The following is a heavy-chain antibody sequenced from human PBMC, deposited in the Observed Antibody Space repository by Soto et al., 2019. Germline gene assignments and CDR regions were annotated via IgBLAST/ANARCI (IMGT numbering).Heavy chain of an antibody. D-gene: IGHD3-10*01. CDR1: GYTFTSYA. Sequence: ASVKVSCKASGYTFTSYAMHWVRQAPGQRLEWMGWINAGNGNTKYSQKFQGRVTITRDTSASTAYMELSSLRSEDTAVYYCARGIWFGEGVMDSWFDPWGQGTLVTVSS. CDR2: INAGNGNT. J-gene: IGHJ5*02. CDR3: ARGIWFGEGVMDSWFDP. V-gene: IGHV1-3*01.